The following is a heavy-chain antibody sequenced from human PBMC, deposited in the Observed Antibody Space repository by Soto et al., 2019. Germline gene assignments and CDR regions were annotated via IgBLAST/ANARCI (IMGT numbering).Heavy chain of an antibody. CDR1: GYTFTSYY. V-gene: IGHV1-46*03. D-gene: IGHD6-13*01. CDR2: INPSGGST. CDR3: ARTPGIAAKSRGNYYMDV. Sequence: QVQLVQSGAEVKKPGASVKVSCKASGYTFTSYYMHWVRQAPGQGLEWMGIINPSGGSTSYAQKFQGRVTMTRDTSTSTVYMELSSLRAEDTAVYYCARTPGIAAKSRGNYYMDVWGKGTTVTVSS. J-gene: IGHJ6*03.